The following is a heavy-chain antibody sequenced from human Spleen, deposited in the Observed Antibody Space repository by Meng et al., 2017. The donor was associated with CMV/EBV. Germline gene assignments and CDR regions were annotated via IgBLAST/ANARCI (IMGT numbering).Heavy chain of an antibody. D-gene: IGHD6-19*01. V-gene: IGHV1-69*05. J-gene: IGHJ5*02. CDR3: ATGDSSGWYRFSWFDP. Sequence: GATFRSYAVSWVRQAPGQDLEWMGAIIPIFGTSNYAESFQGRVTITTDESMTTAYMELSSLRSDDTAVYYCATGDSSGWYRFSWFDPWGQGTLVTVSS. CDR1: GATFRSYA. CDR2: IIPIFGTS.